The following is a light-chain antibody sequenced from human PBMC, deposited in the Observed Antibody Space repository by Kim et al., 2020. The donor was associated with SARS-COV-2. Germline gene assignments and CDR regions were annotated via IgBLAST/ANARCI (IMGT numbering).Light chain of an antibody. V-gene: IGKV1-39*01. CDR2: GAF. CDR3: QQSYSTPYT. J-gene: IGKJ2*01. Sequence: DIQIAQSPSSLSASVGDRVTITCRARQSIGTYLNWYQHKPGKAPKLLIYGAFSLQSGVPSRFSGGGSETDFTLTISSLQPEDFATYYCQQSYSTPYTFGQGTKLEI. CDR1: QSIGTY.